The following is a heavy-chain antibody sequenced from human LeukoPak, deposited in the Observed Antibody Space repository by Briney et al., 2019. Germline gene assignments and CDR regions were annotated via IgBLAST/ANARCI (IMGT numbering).Heavy chain of an antibody. CDR3: ATYENCTITSCFHY. J-gene: IGHJ4*02. CDR2: INPNNGGT. V-gene: IGHV1-2*06. Sequence: ASVKVSCKASGYTFTGYYMHWVRQAPGQGLEWMGRINPNNGGTNYAQRLQGRVTMTRDTSISTVYMELSRLRSDDTAVFYCATYENCTITSCFHYWGQGTLVTVSS. CDR1: GYTFTGYY. D-gene: IGHD2-2*01.